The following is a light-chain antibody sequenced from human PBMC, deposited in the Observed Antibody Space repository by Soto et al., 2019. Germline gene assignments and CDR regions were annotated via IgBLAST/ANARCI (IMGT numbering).Light chain of an antibody. CDR2: GAS. CDR1: QSVRSGY. CDR3: QQYAGSPRT. V-gene: IGKV3-20*01. J-gene: IGKJ1*01. Sequence: EIVLTQSPGTLSLSPGERATLSCTASQSVRSGYVAWYQQKPGQAPRLLIYGASFRASGISDRFSGSGSGTGFTLTINRMEPEDVAVYYCQQYAGSPRTFGQGTKVDIK.